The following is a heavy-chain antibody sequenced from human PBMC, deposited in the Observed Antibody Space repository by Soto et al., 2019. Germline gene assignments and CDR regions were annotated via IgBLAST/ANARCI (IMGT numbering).Heavy chain of an antibody. CDR2: INHSGST. CDR1: GGSFSGYY. Sequence: SETLSLTCAVYGGSFSGYYWSWIRQPPGKGLEWIGEINHSGSTNYNPSLKSRVTISVDTSKNQFSLKLSSVTAADTAVYYCGRGGDHWDSSSDDAFDIWGQGTMVTVSS. J-gene: IGHJ3*02. D-gene: IGHD6-6*01. V-gene: IGHV4-34*01. CDR3: GRGGDHWDSSSDDAFDI.